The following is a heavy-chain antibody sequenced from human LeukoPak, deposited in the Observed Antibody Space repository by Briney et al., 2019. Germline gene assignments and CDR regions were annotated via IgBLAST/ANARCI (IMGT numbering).Heavy chain of an antibody. J-gene: IGHJ4*02. CDR2: NSTSGRT. V-gene: IGHV4-61*02. CDR3: AREEQWLVRSFDY. D-gene: IGHD6-19*01. CDR1: GGSISSGSYY. Sequence: SETLSLTCTVSGGSISSGSYYWSWIRQPAGKGLEWIGSNSTSGRTNYHPSLKSRVHISVDTSKNQFSLKLSSVTAADTAVYYCAREEQWLVRSFDYWGQGTLVTVSS.